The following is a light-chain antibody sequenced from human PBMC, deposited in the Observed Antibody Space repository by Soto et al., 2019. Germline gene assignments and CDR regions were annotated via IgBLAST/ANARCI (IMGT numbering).Light chain of an antibody. V-gene: IGKV3-15*01. CDR1: QSVSTN. Sequence: EIVMTQSPASLSVPPGERATLSCRASQSVSTNFAWYLQKPGQAPRLLIYGASTRATAVPARFTASGSGTEFTLSISSLEPEDFAVYYCQQRSNWPRGLTFGGGTKVEIK. CDR3: QQRSNWPRGLT. CDR2: GAS. J-gene: IGKJ4*01.